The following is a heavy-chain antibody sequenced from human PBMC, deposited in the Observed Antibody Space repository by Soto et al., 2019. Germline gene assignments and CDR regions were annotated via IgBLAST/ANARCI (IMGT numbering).Heavy chain of an antibody. CDR1: GYIFKNYY. Sequence: QVQLVQSGAEVKKPGASVKISCETSGYIFKNYYIHWVRQAPGQGLEWMAIFNPFSGATNYEQRLQGRVTATMDMSTSTVYIELNNLRSEDTAMYYCARDLTSGDYWGQGTLISVSS. V-gene: IGHV1-46*02. CDR2: FNPFSGAT. CDR3: ARDLTSGDY. J-gene: IGHJ4*01. D-gene: IGHD3-3*01.